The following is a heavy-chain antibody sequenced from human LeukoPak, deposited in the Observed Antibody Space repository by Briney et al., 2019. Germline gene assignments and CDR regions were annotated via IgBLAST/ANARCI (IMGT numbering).Heavy chain of an antibody. V-gene: IGHV3-30-3*01. CDR2: ISYDGSNK. J-gene: IGHJ5*02. CDR3: ARARTVVIYNWFDP. CDR1: GFTFSSYA. D-gene: IGHD4-23*01. Sequence: GGSLRLSCAASGFTFSSYAMHWVRQAPDKGVEWVAVISYDGSNKYYADSVKGRFTISRDNSKNTLYLQMNSLRAEDTAVYYCARARTVVIYNWFDPWGQGTLVTVSS.